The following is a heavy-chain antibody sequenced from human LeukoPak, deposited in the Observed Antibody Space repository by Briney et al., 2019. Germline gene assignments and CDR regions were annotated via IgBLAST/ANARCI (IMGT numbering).Heavy chain of an antibody. Sequence: WGSLRLSCAASGFTFSHACMHWVRQPPGKGLEWVGRLKRKTDGGTPDYAAPVKGRFTISGDDSRNTLYLQMNRLKTEDTAVYYCATDDVGGYWGQGTLVTVSS. CDR3: ATDDVGGY. CDR1: GFTFSHAC. V-gene: IGHV3-15*01. D-gene: IGHD4-23*01. CDR2: LKRKTDGGTP. J-gene: IGHJ4*02.